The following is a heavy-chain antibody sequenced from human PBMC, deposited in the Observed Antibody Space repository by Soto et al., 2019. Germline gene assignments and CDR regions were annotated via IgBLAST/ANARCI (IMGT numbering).Heavy chain of an antibody. J-gene: IGHJ3*01. CDR2: IIPIFGTA. Sequence: SVKVSCKASGGTFSSYAISWVRQAPGQGLEWMGGIIPIFGTANYAQKLQGRVTITADESTSTAYMELSSLRSEDTAVYYCARRYDSSSYYYSPWGQGTMVTVSS. CDR3: ARRYDSSSYYYSP. D-gene: IGHD3-22*01. CDR1: GGTFSSYA. V-gene: IGHV1-69*13.